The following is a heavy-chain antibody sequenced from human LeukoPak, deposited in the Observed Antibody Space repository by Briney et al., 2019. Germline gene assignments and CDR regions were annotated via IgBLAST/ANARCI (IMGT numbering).Heavy chain of an antibody. J-gene: IGHJ6*02. CDR2: IRSKNYGGTT. CDR3: TRAAYPVLDYYGMDV. CDR1: GFTFGDYA. V-gene: IGHV3-49*04. Sequence: GGSLRLSCTTSGFTFGDYAVSWVRQAPGKGLEWVSFIRSKNYGGTTEYAASVKGRFTISRDDSRSIAYLQMNSLKTEDTAVYFCTRAAYPVLDYYGMDVWGQGTTVTVSS. D-gene: IGHD3-3*02.